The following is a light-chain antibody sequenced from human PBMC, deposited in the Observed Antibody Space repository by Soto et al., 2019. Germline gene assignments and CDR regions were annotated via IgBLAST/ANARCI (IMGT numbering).Light chain of an antibody. Sequence: DIQMTQSPSSLSASVGDLVTVTCRASQSIDTYLNWYQQRPGQAPKLLIYVASTLQSGVPSRFSGSGSGTHFTLTISSLQPEDFATYYCQQNQDIPPTFGQGTRVERK. J-gene: IGKJ1*01. CDR1: QSIDTY. CDR3: QQNQDIPPT. V-gene: IGKV1-39*01. CDR2: VAS.